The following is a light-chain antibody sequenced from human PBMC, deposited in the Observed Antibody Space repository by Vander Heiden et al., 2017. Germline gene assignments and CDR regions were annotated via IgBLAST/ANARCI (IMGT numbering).Light chain of an antibody. J-gene: IGLJ3*02. CDR1: SSNIGSNT. CDR3: AAWDDRLNGVV. Sequence: QSVLTQPPSASGTPGQRVTISCSGSSSNIGSNTVNWYQQLPGTAPKLLIYRNNQRPSGVPDRLSGSKSGTSASLAIRGLQSEDEAEYYCAAWDDRLNGVVFGGGTKMTVL. V-gene: IGLV1-44*01. CDR2: RNN.